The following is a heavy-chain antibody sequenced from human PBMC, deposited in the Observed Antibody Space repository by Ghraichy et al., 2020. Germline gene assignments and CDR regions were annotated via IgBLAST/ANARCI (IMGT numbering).Heavy chain of an antibody. J-gene: IGHJ5*02. CDR1: GASFSNNDW. Sequence: SETLSLTCTVSGASFSNNDWWSWVRQPPGRGMEWIGEIFHSGHTNYNPSLKSRVIISIDKSENQFSLRLTSVTAADTAMYYCARVPWGRIREPGTYNWFDPWGQGTLVTVSS. V-gene: IGHV4-4*02. CDR3: ARVPWGRIREPGTYNWFDP. D-gene: IGHD1-1*01. CDR2: IFHSGHT.